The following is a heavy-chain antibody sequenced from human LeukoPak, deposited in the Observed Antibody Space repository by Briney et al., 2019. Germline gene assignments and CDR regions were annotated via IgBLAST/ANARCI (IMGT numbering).Heavy chain of an antibody. CDR2: IYYSGST. J-gene: IGHJ4*02. D-gene: IGHD3-3*01. Sequence: PSETLSLTCAISGGSISGTPYYWGWIRQPPGKGLEWSGSIYYSGSTYYNPSLKSRLTISVDTSNNQFSLKLSSVTAADTAVYYCARASTIFGHFAYWGRGTLVTVSS. CDR3: ARASTIFGHFAY. V-gene: IGHV4-39*07. CDR1: GGSISGTPYY.